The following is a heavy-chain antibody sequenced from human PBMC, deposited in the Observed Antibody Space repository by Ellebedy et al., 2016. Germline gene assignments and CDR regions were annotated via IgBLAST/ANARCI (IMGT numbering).Heavy chain of an antibody. CDR1: GYTFITYG. Sequence: ASVKVSCKASGYTFITYGISWVRQAPGQGLEWMGWINPNSGGTNYAQKFQGWVTMTRDTSISTAYMELRSLLSDDTAVYYCAREGVAGMFYFDSWGQGTLVTVSS. J-gene: IGHJ4*02. CDR3: AREGVAGMFYFDS. D-gene: IGHD6-19*01. CDR2: INPNSGGT. V-gene: IGHV1-2*04.